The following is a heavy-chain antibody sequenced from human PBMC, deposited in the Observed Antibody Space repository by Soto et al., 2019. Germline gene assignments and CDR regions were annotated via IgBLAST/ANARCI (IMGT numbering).Heavy chain of an antibody. J-gene: IGHJ6*02. CDR1: GYTFTSYY. D-gene: IGHD3-3*01. CDR3: ARGQYYDFWSGYLTFLYYGMDV. V-gene: IGHV1-46*01. Sequence: QVQLVQSGAEVKKPGASVKVSCKASGYTFTSYYMHWVRQAPGQGLEWMGIINPSGGSTSYAQKFQGRVTMTRDTSTSTVYMELSSLRSEDTAVYYCARGQYYDFWSGYLTFLYYGMDVWGQGTTVTVSS. CDR2: INPSGGST.